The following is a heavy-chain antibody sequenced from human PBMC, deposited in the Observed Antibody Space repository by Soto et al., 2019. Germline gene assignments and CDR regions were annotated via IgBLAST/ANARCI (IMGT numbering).Heavy chain of an antibody. CDR1: GYTFTSYG. V-gene: IGHV1-18*01. J-gene: IGHJ4*02. CDR2: ISTSKGNT. Sequence: QVQLVQSGPEVKKPGASVKVSCKTSGYTFTSYGIAWVRQAPGQGLEWMGWISTSKGNTNYAQKFQGRVTMTTDTSTSTAYMELMSLRSDDTAVYYCATRSPAFDFWCQGTLVTVSS. CDR3: ATRSPAFDF.